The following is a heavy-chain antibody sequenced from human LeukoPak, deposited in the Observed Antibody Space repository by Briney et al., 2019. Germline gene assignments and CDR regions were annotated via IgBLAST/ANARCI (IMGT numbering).Heavy chain of an antibody. V-gene: IGHV1-2*02. J-gene: IGHJ4*02. CDR2: INPNSGVT. CDR3: SREDY. CDR1: GYSFGGYY. Sequence: GASVKVSCKASGYSFGGYYLHWVRQAPGQGLEWVGWINPNSGVTNYAQNFQGRVSMTSDTSISTVYMELSRLRSDDTAVYYCSREDYWGQGTLVTVSS.